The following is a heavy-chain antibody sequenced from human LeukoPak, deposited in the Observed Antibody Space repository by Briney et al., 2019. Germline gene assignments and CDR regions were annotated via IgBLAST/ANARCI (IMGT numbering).Heavy chain of an antibody. CDR1: GGSISSYY. Sequence: SETLSLTCTVSGGSISSYYWSWIRQPPGKGLEWIGYIYYSGSTNYNPSLESRVTISVDTSKNQFSLKLSSVTAADTAVYYCARQTYDFWSGYTHKAYYMDVWGKGTTVTVSS. J-gene: IGHJ6*03. CDR3: ARQTYDFWSGYTHKAYYMDV. CDR2: IYYSGST. D-gene: IGHD3-3*01. V-gene: IGHV4-59*01.